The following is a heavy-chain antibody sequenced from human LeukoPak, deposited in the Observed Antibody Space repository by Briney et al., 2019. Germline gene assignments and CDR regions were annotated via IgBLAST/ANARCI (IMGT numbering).Heavy chain of an antibody. D-gene: IGHD5-24*01. CDR3: ARVETRDGYNYGFFDY. CDR1: GVSISSYN. CDR2: IYYSGST. J-gene: IGHJ4*02. V-gene: IGHV4-59*01. Sequence: SETLSLTCTVSGVSISSYNWSWIRQPPGKGLEWIGYIYYSGSTNYNPSLKSRVTISVHTSKNQCSLKLSSVTAADTVVYYCARVETRDGYNYGFFDYWGQGALVTVSS.